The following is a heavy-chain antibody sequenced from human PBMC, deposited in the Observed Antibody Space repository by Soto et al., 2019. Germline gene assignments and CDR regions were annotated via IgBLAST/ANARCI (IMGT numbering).Heavy chain of an antibody. CDR1: GVSISSGGYS. J-gene: IGHJ6*02. V-gene: IGHV4-30-2*01. CDR2: IYHSGST. Sequence: SETLSLTCAVSGVSISSGGYSWSWIRQPPGKGLEWIGYIYHSGSTYYNPSLKSRVTISVDRSKNQFSLKLSSVTAADTAVYYCARRVSSSSFYYYYGMDVWGQGTTVTVSS. CDR3: ARRVSSSSFYYYYGMDV. D-gene: IGHD6-6*01.